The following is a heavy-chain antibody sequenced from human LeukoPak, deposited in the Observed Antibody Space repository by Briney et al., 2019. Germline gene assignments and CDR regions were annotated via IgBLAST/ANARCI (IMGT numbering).Heavy chain of an antibody. CDR1: GFTFSNYW. CDR2: INPDGSTT. J-gene: IGHJ4*02. V-gene: IGHV3-74*01. Sequence: GGSLRLSCAASGFTFSNYWMHWVRQDPGKGLVWVSFINPDGSTTNYADSVKGRFTISRDNAKNSLYLQMNSLRAEDTAVYYCARGDYGSGSLGIDYWGQGTLVTVSS. D-gene: IGHD3-10*01. CDR3: ARGDYGSGSLGIDY.